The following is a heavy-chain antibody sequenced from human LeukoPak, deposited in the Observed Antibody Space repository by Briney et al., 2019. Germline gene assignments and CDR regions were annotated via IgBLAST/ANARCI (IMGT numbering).Heavy chain of an antibody. V-gene: IGHV4-39*07. Sequence: PSETLSLTCTVSGDSISSNNLYWGWLRQPPGQGLEWIGSFYFGGSNYYSPSLRSRVIISLDTSKNQFSLALNFVTAADTAMYYCASSHSATWYDDWGQGALVTVS. CDR3: ASSHSATWYDD. D-gene: IGHD6-13*01. CDR1: GDSISSNNLY. J-gene: IGHJ4*02. CDR2: FYFGGSN.